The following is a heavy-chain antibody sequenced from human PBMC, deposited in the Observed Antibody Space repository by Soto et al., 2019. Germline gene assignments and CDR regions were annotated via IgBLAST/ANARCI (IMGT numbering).Heavy chain of an antibody. V-gene: IGHV1-46*01. CDR1: GYTFTSYY. J-gene: IGHJ6*02. CDR3: AREVIMSYGSGIKYYHCYRLDV. CDR2: INPSGGST. D-gene: IGHD3-10*01. Sequence: ASVKVSCKASGYTFTSYYIPWVRQAPGQGLEWMGIINPSGGSTSYAQKFQGRVTMTRDTSTSTVYMELSSLRSEDTAVYYCAREVIMSYGSGIKYYHCYRLDVWGQGTTVTVSS.